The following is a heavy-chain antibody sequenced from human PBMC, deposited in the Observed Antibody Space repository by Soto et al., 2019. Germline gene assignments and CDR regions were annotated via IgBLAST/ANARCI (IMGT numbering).Heavy chain of an antibody. CDR3: AKEKDYEYVWGTYPYTSDC. Sequence: EVQLLQSGGGLVQPGGSLTLFCAASGFTFSSYAVSWVRQAPGKGLEWVSGISGRGSTNYADSVKGRFTISRDNSKNMLYLQMNSLRAGDTAVYFCAKEKDYEYVWGTYPYTSDCWGQGTLVTVSS. CDR1: GFTFSSYA. CDR2: ISGRGST. J-gene: IGHJ4*02. D-gene: IGHD3-16*01. V-gene: IGHV3-23*01.